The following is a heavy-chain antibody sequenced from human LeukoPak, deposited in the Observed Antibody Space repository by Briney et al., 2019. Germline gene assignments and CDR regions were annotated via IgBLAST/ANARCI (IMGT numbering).Heavy chain of an antibody. CDR1: GGSISSSNYY. CDR2: IYYSGST. V-gene: IGHV4-39*01. Sequence: PSETLSLTCTVSGGSISSSNYYWVWIRQPPGKGLEWVGRIYYSGSTYYNPSLKSRVTISVDTSKNQFSLKLSSVTAADTAVYYCALRYFDRDYWGQGTLVTVSS. CDR3: ALRYFDRDY. J-gene: IGHJ4*02. D-gene: IGHD3-9*01.